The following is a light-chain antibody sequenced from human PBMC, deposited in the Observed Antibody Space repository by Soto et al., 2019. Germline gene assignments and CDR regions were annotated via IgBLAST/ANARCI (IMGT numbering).Light chain of an antibody. CDR1: QSISTW. CDR2: KAS. CDR3: QEYNTYPWT. J-gene: IGKJ1*01. Sequence: DIQMTQSPSTLSASVGDRVTITCRASQSISTWLAWYQQKPGKAPKLLIYKASSLESGVPSRFSGSESGTEFTLTINNLQPDDFGTYYCQEYNTYPWTFGQGTKVEIK. V-gene: IGKV1-5*03.